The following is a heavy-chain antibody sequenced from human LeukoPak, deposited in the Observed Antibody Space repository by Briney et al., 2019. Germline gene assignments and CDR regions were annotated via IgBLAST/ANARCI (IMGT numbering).Heavy chain of an antibody. D-gene: IGHD6-13*01. CDR1: GYTFTNYD. Sequence: GASVKVSCKASGYTFTNYDINWVRQATGQGLEWMGWMNPNSGNTGYAQKFQGRVTMTRNTSISTAYMELSSLRSDDTAVYYCARDLYSSSWYNFDYWGQGTLVTVSS. J-gene: IGHJ4*02. CDR2: MNPNSGNT. CDR3: ARDLYSSSWYNFDY. V-gene: IGHV1-8*02.